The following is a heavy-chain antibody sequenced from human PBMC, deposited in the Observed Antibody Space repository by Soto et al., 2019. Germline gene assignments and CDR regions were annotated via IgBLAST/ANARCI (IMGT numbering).Heavy chain of an antibody. CDR1: GYSFSNYW. CDR3: ATSRLTGTTWTFDY. J-gene: IGHJ4*02. CDR2: IYPGDSDT. V-gene: IGHV5-51*01. D-gene: IGHD1-20*01. Sequence: EVQLVQSGAEVKKPGESLKISCKASGYSFSNYWIGWVRQMPGKGLEWMGIIYPGDSDTRYSPSFQGQVTISVDKSISTACLQWSSLEASDTAMYYCATSRLTGTTWTFDYWGQGTLVTVSS.